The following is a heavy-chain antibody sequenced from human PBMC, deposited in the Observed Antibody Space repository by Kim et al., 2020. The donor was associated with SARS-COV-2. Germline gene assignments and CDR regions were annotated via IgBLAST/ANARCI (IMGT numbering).Heavy chain of an antibody. V-gene: IGHV3-23*01. Sequence: GGSLRLSCAASGFPFDTFDMSWIRQVPGKGLEWVSAILGGDGTTYYADSVKGRFTISRDNSKNTLYLQMNTVSAEDTALYYCVKGAWVDYCGQGTLVTVSS. CDR1: GFPFDTFD. D-gene: IGHD3-16*01. CDR3: VKGAWVDY. J-gene: IGHJ4*02. CDR2: ILGGDGTT.